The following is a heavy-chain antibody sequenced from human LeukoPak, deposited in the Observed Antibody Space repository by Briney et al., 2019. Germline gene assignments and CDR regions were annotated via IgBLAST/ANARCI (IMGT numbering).Heavy chain of an antibody. CDR3: ARGGSDY. J-gene: IGHJ4*02. CDR1: GFTFSSYA. Sequence: GGSLRLSCAASGFTFSSYAMSWVRQAPGKGLEWVAVISYDGSNKYYADSVKGRFTISRDNSKNTLYLQMNSLRAEDTAVYYCARGGSDYWGQGTLVTVSS. CDR2: ISYDGSNK. D-gene: IGHD3-10*01. V-gene: IGHV3-30-3*01.